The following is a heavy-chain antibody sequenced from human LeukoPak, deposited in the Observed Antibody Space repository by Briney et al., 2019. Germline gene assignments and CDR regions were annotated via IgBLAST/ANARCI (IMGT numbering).Heavy chain of an antibody. CDR1: GFTFSSYS. D-gene: IGHD1-26*01. V-gene: IGHV3-21*01. Sequence: GSLRLSCAASGFTFSSYSMNWVRQAPGKGLEWVSSISSSSSYIYYADSVKGRFTISRDNAKNSLYLQMNSLRAEDTAVYYCARDRTQWELPQYAFDIWGQGTMVTVSS. CDR2: ISSSSSYI. CDR3: ARDRTQWELPQYAFDI. J-gene: IGHJ3*02.